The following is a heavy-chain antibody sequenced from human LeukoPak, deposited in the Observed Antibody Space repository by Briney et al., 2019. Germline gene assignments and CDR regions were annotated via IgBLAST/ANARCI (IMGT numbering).Heavy chain of an antibody. V-gene: IGHV1-69*04. CDR3: ARVAWSSGWYLGPHFDY. CDR2: IIPILGIA. D-gene: IGHD6-19*01. J-gene: IGHJ4*02. Sequence: SVKVSCKASGGTFSSYAISWVRQAPGQGLEWMGRIIPILGIANYAQKFQGRVTITADKSTSTAYMELSSLRSDDTAVYYCARVAWSSGWYLGPHFDYWGQGTLVTVSS. CDR1: GGTFSSYA.